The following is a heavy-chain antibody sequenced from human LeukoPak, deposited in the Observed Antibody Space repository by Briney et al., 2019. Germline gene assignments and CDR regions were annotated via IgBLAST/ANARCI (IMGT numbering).Heavy chain of an antibody. CDR1: GFTFSSYA. V-gene: IGHV3-30-3*01. CDR3: ARDPVSIALQINSDY. J-gene: IGHJ4*02. D-gene: IGHD1-1*01. Sequence: GRSLRLSCAASGFTFSSYAMHWVRQAPGKGLEWVAVISNDGSNKYYADSVKGRFTISRDNSKNTLYLQMNSLRPEDTAVYYCARDPVSIALQINSDYWGQGTLVTVSS. CDR2: ISNDGSNK.